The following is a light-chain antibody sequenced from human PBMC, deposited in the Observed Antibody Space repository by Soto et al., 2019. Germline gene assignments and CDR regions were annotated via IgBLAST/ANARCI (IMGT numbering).Light chain of an antibody. CDR2: SAS. CDR1: RGIRDA. J-gene: IGKJ2*01. Sequence: DIQMTQSPSSLSASVGDRVTITCRASRGIRDALGWYQQKSGKVPKRLIYSASSLHNGVPSRFSGRGYGTEFTLTISRLQPADFATYFCLQHSDYPFTFGQGTKLEI. CDR3: LQHSDYPFT. V-gene: IGKV1-17*01.